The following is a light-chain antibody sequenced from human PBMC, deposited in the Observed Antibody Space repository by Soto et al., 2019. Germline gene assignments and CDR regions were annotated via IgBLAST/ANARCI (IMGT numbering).Light chain of an antibody. J-gene: IGKJ1*01. CDR1: QSVTNNY. CDR2: GTS. V-gene: IGKV3-20*01. Sequence: EIVLTQSPGTLSLSPGERATLSCRASQSVTNNYLAWYQRKPGQPPRLLIYGTSYRSTDIPRRFSGSGSGTDFTLTITRLELEDFAVYYCQLYGSSPPTFGQGTKVEIK. CDR3: QLYGSSPPT.